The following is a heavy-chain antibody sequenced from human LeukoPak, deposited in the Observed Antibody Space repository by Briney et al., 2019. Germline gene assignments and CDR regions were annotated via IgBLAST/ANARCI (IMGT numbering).Heavy chain of an antibody. J-gene: IGHJ4*02. CDR3: AKARIYSGYDGVDY. D-gene: IGHD5-12*01. CDR1: GYTFTGYY. Sequence: ASVKVSCKASGYTFTGYYIHWVRQAPGQGLEWMGWINPNTGGTSYAQRFQGRVTMTRDTSISTAYMELSNLRLDDTAVYYCAKARIYSGYDGVDYWGQGTLVTVSS. V-gene: IGHV1-2*02. CDR2: INPNTGGT.